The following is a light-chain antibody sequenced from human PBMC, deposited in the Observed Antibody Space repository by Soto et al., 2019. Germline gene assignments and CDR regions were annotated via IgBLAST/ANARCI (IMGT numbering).Light chain of an antibody. J-gene: IGLJ1*01. CDR1: SSDVGGYNY. Sequence: QSALTQPASVSGSPGQSITISCTGTSSDVGGYNYVSWYQQHPGKAPKLMIYDVSNRPSGVSNRFSGSKSGNTASLTISGLQAEDEADYYCNSYTSSSTYVFGPVTKLTVL. V-gene: IGLV2-14*01. CDR2: DVS. CDR3: NSYTSSSTYV.